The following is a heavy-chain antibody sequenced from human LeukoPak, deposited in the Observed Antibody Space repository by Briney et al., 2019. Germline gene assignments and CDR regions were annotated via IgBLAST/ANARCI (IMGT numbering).Heavy chain of an antibody. V-gene: IGHV3-11*05. CDR3: ARESYSSGWYVLY. CDR2: VSSSSSYT. J-gene: IGHJ4*02. Sequence: PGGSLRLSCAASGFTFSDYYMSWIRQAPGKGLEWVSYVSSSSSYTNYADSVKGRFTISRDNAKNSLYLEMNSLRAEDTAVYYCARESYSSGWYVLYWGQGTLVTVSS. CDR1: GFTFSDYY. D-gene: IGHD6-19*01.